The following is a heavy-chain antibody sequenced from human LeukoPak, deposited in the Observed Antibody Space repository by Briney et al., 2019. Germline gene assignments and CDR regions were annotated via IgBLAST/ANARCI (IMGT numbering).Heavy chain of an antibody. D-gene: IGHD3-16*02. J-gene: IGHJ4*02. CDR3: ARYDVWGSYRAFDY. V-gene: IGHV4-39*07. CDR1: GGSISSSSYY. CDR2: MYHSGST. Sequence: SETLSLTCTVSGGSISSSSYYWGWIRQPPGKGLEWIGTMYHSGSTYYNPSLKSRVTISVDTSKNQFSLKLSSVTAADTAVYYCARYDVWGSYRAFDYWGQGTLVTVSS.